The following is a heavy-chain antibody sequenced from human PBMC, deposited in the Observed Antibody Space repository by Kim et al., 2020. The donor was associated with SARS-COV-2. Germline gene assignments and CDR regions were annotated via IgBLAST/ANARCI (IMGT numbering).Heavy chain of an antibody. CDR3: ARVRTGYCSSTSCYAPYYFDY. CDR1: GGSISSSSYY. J-gene: IGHJ4*02. CDR2: IYYSGST. D-gene: IGHD2-2*01. V-gene: IGHV4-39*01. Sequence: SETLSLTCTVSGGSISSSSYYWGWIRQPPGKGLEWIGSIYYSGSTYYNPSLKSLVTISVDTSKNQFSLKLSSVTAADTAVYYCARVRTGYCSSTSCYAPYYFDYWGQGTLVTVSS.